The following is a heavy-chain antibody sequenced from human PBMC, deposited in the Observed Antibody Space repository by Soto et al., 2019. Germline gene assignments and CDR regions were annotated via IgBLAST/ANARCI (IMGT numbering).Heavy chain of an antibody. J-gene: IGHJ4*02. V-gene: IGHV5-10-1*01. CDR1: GYSFTSYW. D-gene: IGHD3-22*01. Sequence: VGSVKISCNGSGYSFTSYWISWVRQMPGKGLEWMGRIDPSDSYTNYSPSFQGHVTISADKSISTAYLQWSSLKASDTAMYYCARLSRVMFGSGYDWGQGTPVTVSS. CDR2: IDPSDSYT. CDR3: ARLSRVMFGSGYD.